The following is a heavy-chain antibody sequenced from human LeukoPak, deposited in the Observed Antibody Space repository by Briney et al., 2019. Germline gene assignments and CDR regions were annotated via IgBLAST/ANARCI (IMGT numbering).Heavy chain of an antibody. Sequence: AGGSLRLSCAASGFTFSSYAMNWVCQAPGKGREWVSAISGSGGSTYYADSVKGRFAISRDNSKNTPYLPMNALRVEDTAVYYCAQAYSSNWYGTLVYWGEGTVVTVSS. V-gene: IGHV3-23*01. D-gene: IGHD6-13*01. CDR1: GFTFSSYA. J-gene: IGHJ4*02. CDR2: ISGSGGST. CDR3: AQAYSSNWYGTLVY.